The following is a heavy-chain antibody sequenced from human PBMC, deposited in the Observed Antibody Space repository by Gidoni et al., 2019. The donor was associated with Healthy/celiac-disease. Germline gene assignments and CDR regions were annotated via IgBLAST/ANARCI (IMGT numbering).Heavy chain of an antibody. CDR2: ISYDGSNK. V-gene: IGHV3-30*18. Sequence: QVQLVESGGGVVQPGRSLRLSWAASGFTFSSYGIHWVRQAPGKGLEWVAVISYDGSNKYYADSVKGRFTISRDNSKNTLYLQMNSLRAEDTAVYYCAKTYYDFWSGYYGNYYYGMDVWGQGTTVTVSS. CDR1: GFTFSSYG. J-gene: IGHJ6*02. CDR3: AKTYYDFWSGYYGNYYYGMDV. D-gene: IGHD3-3*01.